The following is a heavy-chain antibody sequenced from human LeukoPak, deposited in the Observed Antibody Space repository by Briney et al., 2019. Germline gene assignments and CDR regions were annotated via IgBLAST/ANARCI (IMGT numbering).Heavy chain of an antibody. CDR3: AKDSSRFLEWLSTFVDY. Sequence: GGSLRLSCAASGFTFDDYAMHWVRQAPGKGLEWVSLISGDGGSTYYADSVKGRFTISRDNTKNSLYLQMNSLRTEDTALYYCAKDSSRFLEWLSTFVDYWGQGTLVTVSS. V-gene: IGHV3-43*02. J-gene: IGHJ4*02. CDR2: ISGDGGST. CDR1: GFTFDDYA. D-gene: IGHD3-3*01.